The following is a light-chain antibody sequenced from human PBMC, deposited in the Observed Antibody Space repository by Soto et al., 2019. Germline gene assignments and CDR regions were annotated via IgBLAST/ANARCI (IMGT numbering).Light chain of an antibody. CDR3: QHYDNTAIT. CDR1: ESISSSN. V-gene: IGKV3-20*01. CDR2: VAS. J-gene: IGKJ5*01. Sequence: EIVLTQSPGTLYLSPGARATLSCRASESISSSNLAWYQQQPGQAPRLLIYVASRRVTGIPYRFSGSGSGTDFTLTISRLEPEDFAVYYCQHYDNTAITCGQGTRLEIK.